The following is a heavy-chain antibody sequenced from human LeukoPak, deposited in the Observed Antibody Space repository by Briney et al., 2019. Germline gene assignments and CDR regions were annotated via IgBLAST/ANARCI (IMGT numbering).Heavy chain of an antibody. J-gene: IGHJ4*02. CDR3: ARGGTSGYSSTRHFWGGNYYFDY. V-gene: IGHV3-7*01. CDR1: GFTFSDHY. CDR2: INQDGSEK. D-gene: IGHD2-2*01. Sequence: QAGGSLRLSCAASGFTFSDHYLDWVRQAPGQGLEWVANINQDGSEKYYLDSAKGRFTISRDNARNSLYLQVNSLRAEDTAVYYCARGGTSGYSSTRHFWGGNYYFDYWGQGSLVTVSS.